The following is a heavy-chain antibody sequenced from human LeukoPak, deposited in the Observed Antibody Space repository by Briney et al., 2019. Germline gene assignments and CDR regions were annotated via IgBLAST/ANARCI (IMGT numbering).Heavy chain of an antibody. CDR2: IYYSGST. Sequence: PSGTLSLTCTVSGGSISSSSYYWGWIRQPPGKGLEWIGSIYYSGSTYYNPSLKSRVTISVDTSKNQFSLKLSSVTAADTAVYYCARDYAFDIWGQGTMVTVSS. CDR3: ARDYAFDI. V-gene: IGHV4-39*07. J-gene: IGHJ3*02. CDR1: GGSISSSSYY.